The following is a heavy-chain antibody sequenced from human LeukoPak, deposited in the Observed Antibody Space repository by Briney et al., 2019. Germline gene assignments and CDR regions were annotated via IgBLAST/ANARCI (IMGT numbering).Heavy chain of an antibody. V-gene: IGHV3-23*01. CDR3: AKDSDYYHSSGYYYAYFQH. J-gene: IGHJ1*01. CDR2: VGASDGSS. Sequence: GGSLRLSCAASGFTFSNYGMNWVRQAPGKGLEWVSAVGASDGSSYYADSVNGRFTISRDNAKNSLYLQMNSLRDEDTAVYYCAKDSDYYHSSGYYYAYFQHWGQGTLVTVSS. D-gene: IGHD3-22*01. CDR1: GFTFSNYG.